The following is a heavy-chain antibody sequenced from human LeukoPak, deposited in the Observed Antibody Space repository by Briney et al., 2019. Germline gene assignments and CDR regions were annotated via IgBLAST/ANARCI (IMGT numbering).Heavy chain of an antibody. CDR2: ISYDGSNK. J-gene: IGHJ6*02. CDR1: GFTFSSYA. V-gene: IGHV3-30-3*01. D-gene: IGHD3-22*01. Sequence: GGSLRLSCAASGFTFSSYAMHWVRQAPGKGLEWVAVISYDGSNKYYAGSVKGRFTISRDNSKNTLYLQMNSLRAEDTAVYYCARDSRVVVVNKYYYYGMDVWGQGTTVTVSS. CDR3: ARDSRVVVVNKYYYYGMDV.